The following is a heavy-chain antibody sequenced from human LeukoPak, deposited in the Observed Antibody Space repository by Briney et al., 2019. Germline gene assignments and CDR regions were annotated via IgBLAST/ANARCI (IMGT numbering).Heavy chain of an antibody. V-gene: IGHV4-59*01. J-gene: IGHJ4*02. CDR1: GGSISSYY. Sequence: SETLSLTCTVSGGSISSYYWSWIRQPPGKGLEWIGYIYYSGSTNYNPSLKSRVTITVDTSKNQFSLKLSSVTAADTAVYYCATLDYWGQGTLVTVSS. CDR2: IYYSGST. CDR3: ATLDY.